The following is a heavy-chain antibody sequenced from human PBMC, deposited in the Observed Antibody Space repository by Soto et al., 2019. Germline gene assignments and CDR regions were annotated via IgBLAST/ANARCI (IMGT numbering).Heavy chain of an antibody. D-gene: IGHD6-6*01. V-gene: IGHV1-69*06. J-gene: IGHJ6*02. CDR1: GGTFSSYA. CDR3: ARGEYGSSWYYYYYGMDV. Sequence: QVQLVQSGAEVKKPGSSVKVSCKASGGTFSSYAISWVRQAPGQGLEWMGGIIPIFGTANYAQKFQGRVTITADKATSTAYKDLSSLISEDTAVYYGARGEYGSSWYYYYYGMDVWGQGTTVTVSS. CDR2: IIPIFGTA.